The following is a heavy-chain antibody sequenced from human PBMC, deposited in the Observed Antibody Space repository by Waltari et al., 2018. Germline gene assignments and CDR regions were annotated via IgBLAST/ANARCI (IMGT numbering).Heavy chain of an antibody. CDR2: ISYHGSNK. CDR1: GFTFSSYG. CDR3: ARGSVSRY. Sequence: QVQLVESGGGVVQPGMSLRLSCAASGFTFSSYGMHWVRQAPGKGLEWVAVISYHGSNKYYADSVKGRFTISRDNAKNSLYLQMNSLRAEDTAVYYCARGSVSRYWGQGTLVTVSS. V-gene: IGHV3-30*03. J-gene: IGHJ4*02.